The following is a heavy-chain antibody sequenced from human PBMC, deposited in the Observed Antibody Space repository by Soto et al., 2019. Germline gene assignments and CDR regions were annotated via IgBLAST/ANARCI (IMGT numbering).Heavy chain of an antibody. J-gene: IGHJ5*02. CDR1: GGSFSGYY. V-gene: IGHV4-34*02. CDR2: INHSGST. CDR3: AVGINWFDP. Sequence: QVQLQQRGAGLLKPSETLSLTCAVYGGSFSGYYWTWIRQSPGKGLEWIGEINHSGSTNYNPSLKSRVTILVDTSKNQFSLKLSSVTAADTAIYYCAVGINWFDPWGQGTLVTVSS.